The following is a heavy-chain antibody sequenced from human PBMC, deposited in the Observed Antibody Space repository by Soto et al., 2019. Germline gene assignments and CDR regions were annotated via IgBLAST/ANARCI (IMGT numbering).Heavy chain of an antibody. V-gene: IGHV4-4*02. J-gene: IGHJ3*02. CDR2: IYHSGST. D-gene: IGHD1-26*01. CDR3: ARFNSGNYYEAFDI. Sequence: SETLSLTCAVSGGSISSSNWWSWVRKPPGKGLEWIGEIYHSGSTNYNPSLKSRVTISVDKSKNQFSLKLSSVTAADTAVYYCARFNSGNYYEAFDIWGQGTMVTVSS. CDR1: GGSISSSNW.